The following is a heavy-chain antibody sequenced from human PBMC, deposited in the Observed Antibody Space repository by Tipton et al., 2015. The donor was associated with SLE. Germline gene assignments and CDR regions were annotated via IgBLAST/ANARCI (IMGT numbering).Heavy chain of an antibody. CDR3: AGVVGTVIDY. CDR2: IYTSGSSTSESP. CDR1: GGPSRWFY. D-gene: IGHD2-15*01. Sequence: LRLSCTVSGGPSRWFYWSWNRQPPGKGLGWIGYIYTSGSSTSESPNYNPSLKSRVTISLDTSKNQFSLQLSSVTAADTAVYYCAGVVGTVIDYWGQGTLVTVSS. V-gene: IGHV4-4*08. J-gene: IGHJ4*02.